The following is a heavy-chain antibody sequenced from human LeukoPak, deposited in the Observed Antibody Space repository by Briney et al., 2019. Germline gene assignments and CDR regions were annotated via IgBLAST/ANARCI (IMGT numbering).Heavy chain of an antibody. CDR2: ISSDGSNK. CDR3: AKVYHYGGNYDAFDI. D-gene: IGHD4-23*01. CDR1: GFTFSSYA. Sequence: GGSLRLSCAASGFTFSSYAMEWVRQAPGKGLQWVAFISSDGSNKYYADSVKGRFTISRDNSKNTLYLQMNSLRPEDTAVYYCAKVYHYGGNYDAFDIWGQGTMVTVSS. V-gene: IGHV3-30-3*01. J-gene: IGHJ3*02.